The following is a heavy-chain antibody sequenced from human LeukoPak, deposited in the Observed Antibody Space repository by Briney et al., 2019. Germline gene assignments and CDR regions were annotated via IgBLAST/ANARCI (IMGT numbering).Heavy chain of an antibody. CDR2: ISGSGGNT. CDR1: GFTFSDYA. V-gene: IGHV3-23*01. Sequence: PGGSLRLSCAASGFTFSDYAMNWVRQAPGKGLEWVSTISGSGGNTYYAGSVKGRFTISRDNSKNTLYLQMNSLRAEDTAVYYCATSAQWYFDLWGRGTLVTVSS. J-gene: IGHJ2*01. CDR3: ATSAQWYFDL.